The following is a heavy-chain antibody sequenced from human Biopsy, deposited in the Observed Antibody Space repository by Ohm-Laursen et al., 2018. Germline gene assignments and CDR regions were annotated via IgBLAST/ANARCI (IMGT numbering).Heavy chain of an antibody. CDR2: ISWNSDSI. D-gene: IGHD6-13*01. CDR1: GFSFDNYV. J-gene: IGHJ6*02. CDR3: AKDRYPSSWHYYYGMDV. Sequence: SLRLSCAASGFSFDNYVMHWVRQAPGKGLEWVSGISWNSDSIGYADSVKGRFTISRDNAKNSPYLQMNSLRSEDTALYYCAKDRYPSSWHYYYGMDVWGQGTTVTVSS. V-gene: IGHV3-9*01.